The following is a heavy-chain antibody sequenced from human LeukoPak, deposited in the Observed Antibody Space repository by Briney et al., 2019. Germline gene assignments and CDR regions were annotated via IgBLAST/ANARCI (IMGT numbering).Heavy chain of an antibody. J-gene: IGHJ2*01. CDR2: ISYDGSNK. CDR1: GFTFSSYG. V-gene: IGHV3-30*18. CDR3: AKMVGYFDL. Sequence: PGRSLRLSCAASGFTFSSYGMHWVRQAPGKGLEWVAVISYDGSNKYYADSVKGRFTISRDNSKNTLYLQMNSLRAEDTAAYYCAKMVGYFDLWGRGTLVTVSS. D-gene: IGHD3-10*01.